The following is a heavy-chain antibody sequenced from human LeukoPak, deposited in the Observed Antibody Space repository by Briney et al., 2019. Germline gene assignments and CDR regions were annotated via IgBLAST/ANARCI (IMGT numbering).Heavy chain of an antibody. Sequence: KPGGSLKLSCAASGFTFSDYYMSWVRQAPAKGLEWVSHISGSGSTTYYTDSVEGRFTLSRDNAKNSLYLQMNSLRAEDTAVYYCARRGPMIAPDYWGQGTLVTVSS. CDR2: ISGSGSTT. D-gene: IGHD3-22*01. CDR3: ARRGPMIAPDY. V-gene: IGHV3-11*01. J-gene: IGHJ4*02. CDR1: GFTFSDYY.